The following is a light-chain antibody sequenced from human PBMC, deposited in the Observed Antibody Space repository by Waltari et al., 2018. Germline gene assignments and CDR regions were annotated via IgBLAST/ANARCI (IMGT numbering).Light chain of an antibody. CDR3: QQSYSTPPNT. Sequence: DIQMTQSPSSLSASVGDRVTITCRASQSFSSYLNWYQQKPGKAPKLLIYAASSLQSGVPSRFSGSGSGTDFTLTISSLQPEDFATYYCQQSYSTPPNTFGPGTKVDIK. CDR2: AAS. V-gene: IGKV1-39*01. CDR1: QSFSSY. J-gene: IGKJ3*01.